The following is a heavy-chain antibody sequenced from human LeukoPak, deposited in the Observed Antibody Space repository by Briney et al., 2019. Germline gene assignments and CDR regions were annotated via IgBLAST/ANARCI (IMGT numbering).Heavy chain of an antibody. CDR1: GFTFSSYS. CDR2: INPSGGDT. J-gene: IGHJ3*02. Sequence: GGSLRLSCAASGFTFSSYSMNWVRQAPGKGLEWMGIINPSGGDTGYAQKFQGRVTMTRDTSTSTVYMELSSLRSEDTAVYYCAREKIHVFDIWGQGTMVTVSS. CDR3: AREKIHVFDI. V-gene: IGHV1-46*01.